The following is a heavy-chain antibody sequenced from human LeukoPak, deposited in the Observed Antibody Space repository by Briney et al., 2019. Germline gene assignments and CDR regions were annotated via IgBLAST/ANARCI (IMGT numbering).Heavy chain of an antibody. CDR1: GDSITNRNW. D-gene: IGHD2-15*01. CDR3: ARDSPAYWSGGNCYNWYFDL. CDR2: ISHSGST. Sequence: SGTLSLTCAVSGDSITNRNWWNWVRQPPGKGLEWIGEISHSGSTNYNPSLKSRVTISVDKPKNEFSLNLSSVTAADTAVYYCARDSPAYWSGGNCYNWYFDLWGRGTLVSVSS. J-gene: IGHJ2*01. V-gene: IGHV4-4*02.